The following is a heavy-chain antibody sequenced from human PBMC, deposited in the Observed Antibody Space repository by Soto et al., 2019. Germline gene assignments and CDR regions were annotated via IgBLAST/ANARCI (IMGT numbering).Heavy chain of an antibody. V-gene: IGHV4-38-2*02. J-gene: IGHJ4*02. Sequence: SETLSLTCTVSSSPINSRYYWGWIRQTPGKGLEWVASIYHSGSTHYNPSLKSRATISVDTSNNQFSLRLSSVTAADTAIYYCARKTSGRKFDYWGPGTQVTVSS. CDR3: ARKTSGRKFDY. D-gene: IGHD6-19*01. CDR1: SSPINSRYY. CDR2: IYHSGST.